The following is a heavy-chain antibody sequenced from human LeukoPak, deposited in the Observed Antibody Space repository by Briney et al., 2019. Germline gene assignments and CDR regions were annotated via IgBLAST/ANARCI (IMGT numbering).Heavy chain of an antibody. Sequence: SSETLSLTCTVSGGSISSSSYYWGWIRQPPGKGLEWIGSIYYSGSTNYNPSLKSRVTISVDTSKNQFSLKLSSVTAAHTAVYYCARNPGSRFYDILTGYRDAFDIWGQGTMVTVSS. CDR2: IYYSGST. CDR3: ARNPGSRFYDILTGYRDAFDI. J-gene: IGHJ3*02. CDR1: GGSISSSSYY. D-gene: IGHD3-9*01. V-gene: IGHV4-39*07.